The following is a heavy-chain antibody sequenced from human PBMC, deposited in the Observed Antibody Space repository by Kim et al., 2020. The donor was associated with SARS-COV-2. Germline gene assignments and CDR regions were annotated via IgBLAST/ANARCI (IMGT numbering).Heavy chain of an antibody. D-gene: IGHD2-15*01. V-gene: IGHV4-4*07. J-gene: IGHJ2*01. Sequence: SETLSLTCTVSGGSISSYYWSWIRQPAEKGLEWIGRIYSSGSTNYNPSLKSRVTMSVDTSKNQFPLKLTSVTAADTAVYYCARLQFDTRNWYFDLWGRGTLVTVSS. CDR2: IYSSGST. CDR3: ARLQFDTRNWYFDL. CDR1: GGSISSYY.